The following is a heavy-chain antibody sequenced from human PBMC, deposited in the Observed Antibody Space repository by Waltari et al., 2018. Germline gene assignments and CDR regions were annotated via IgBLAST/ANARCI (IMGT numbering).Heavy chain of an antibody. J-gene: IGHJ5*02. CDR1: GFTVSSTY. V-gene: IGHV3-66*02. D-gene: IGHD4-17*01. CDR3: ARDALSDYGDYFFDP. Sequence: EVQLVESGGGLVQSGGSLRLSCAASGFTVSSTYMSWVRQAPGKGLEWVSVIYSDGSTYYADSVKGRFTISRDNSKNTLYLQMNSLRAEDTAVYYCARDALSDYGDYFFDPWGQGTLVTVSS. CDR2: IYSDGST.